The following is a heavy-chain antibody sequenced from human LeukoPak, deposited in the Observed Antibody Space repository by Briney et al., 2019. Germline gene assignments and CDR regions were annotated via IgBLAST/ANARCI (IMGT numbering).Heavy chain of an antibody. J-gene: IGHJ2*01. CDR2: ISAYNGNT. Sequence: ASVKVSCKASGYTFTSYGISWVRQAPGQGLEWMGWISAYNGNTNFAQKLQGRVTMTTDTSTSTAYMELRSLRSEDTAVYYCAKSYGDYQGWYFDLWGRGTLVTVS. CDR3: AKSYGDYQGWYFDL. D-gene: IGHD4-17*01. CDR1: GYTFTSYG. V-gene: IGHV1-18*01.